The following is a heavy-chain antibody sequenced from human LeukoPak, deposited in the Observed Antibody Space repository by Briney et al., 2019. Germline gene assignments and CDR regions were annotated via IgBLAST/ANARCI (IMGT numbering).Heavy chain of an antibody. V-gene: IGHV4-59*01. CDR3: ARYSLYDYVWGSYSQTFAFDY. Sequence: SETLSLTCTVSDGSISSYYWTWIRQPPGKGREGIGYIYYSGSTSYNPSLKSRVTISVDTSKNQFSLKLSSVTAADTAVYYCARYSLYDYVWGSYSQTFAFDYWGQGTLVTVSS. J-gene: IGHJ4*02. CDR2: IYYSGST. D-gene: IGHD3-16*01. CDR1: DGSISSYY.